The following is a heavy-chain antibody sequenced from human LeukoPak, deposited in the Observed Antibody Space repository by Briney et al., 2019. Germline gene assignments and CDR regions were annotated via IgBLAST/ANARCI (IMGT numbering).Heavy chain of an antibody. CDR3: ARVGLAAYYFDY. V-gene: IGHV4-61*02. J-gene: IGHJ4*02. CDR2: IYTSGST. D-gene: IGHD6-13*01. Sequence: PSETLSLTCTVSGGSISSGSYYWSWIRQPAGKGLEWIGRIYTSGSTNYNPSLKSRVTISVDTSKNQFSLKLSSVTAADTAVYYCARVGLAAYYFDYWGQGTLVTVSS. CDR1: GGSISSGSYY.